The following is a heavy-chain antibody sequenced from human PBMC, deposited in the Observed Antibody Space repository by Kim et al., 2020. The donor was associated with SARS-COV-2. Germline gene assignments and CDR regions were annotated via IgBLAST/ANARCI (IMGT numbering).Heavy chain of an antibody. CDR1: GFTFSSYG. CDR2: ISYDGSNK. J-gene: IGHJ6*02. V-gene: IGHV3-30*18. Sequence: GGSLRLSCAASGFTFSSYGMHWVRQAPGKGLEWVAVISYDGSNKYYADSVKGRFTISRDNSKNTLYLQMNSLRAEDTAVYYCAKDRGYYDFWSGYYMSYYGMDVWGQGTTVTVSS. CDR3: AKDRGYYDFWSGYYMSYYGMDV. D-gene: IGHD3-3*01.